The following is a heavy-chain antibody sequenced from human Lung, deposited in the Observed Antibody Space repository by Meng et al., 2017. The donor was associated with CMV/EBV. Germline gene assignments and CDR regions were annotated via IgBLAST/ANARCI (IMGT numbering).Heavy chain of an antibody. CDR1: GFSFNTYT. CDR3: ERHWRYDTSGYPDY. J-gene: IGHJ4*02. CDR2: INSNSNNI. D-gene: IGHD3-22*01. Sequence: ESXKISXAASGFSFNTYTLNWVRQAPGKGLEWVSSINSNSNNILYADSVKGRFTISKDNAKSSLSLQMNSLKAEDTAVYYCERHWRYDTSGYPDYWGQGXLVTVSS. V-gene: IGHV3-21*01.